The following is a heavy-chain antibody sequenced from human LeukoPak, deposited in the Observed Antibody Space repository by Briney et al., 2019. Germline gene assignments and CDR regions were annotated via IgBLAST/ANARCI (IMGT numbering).Heavy chain of an antibody. CDR1: GFTFSSCA. Sequence: GGSLRLSCAVSGFTFSSCAISWVRQAPGKGLEWVSVVSRSGGTTYYADSVKGRFTISRDNSKNTLYLQMNSLRAEDTAVYYCAKGPRGWAFDYWGQGTLVTVSS. D-gene: IGHD6-19*01. V-gene: IGHV3-23*01. J-gene: IGHJ4*02. CDR2: VSRSGGTT. CDR3: AKGPRGWAFDY.